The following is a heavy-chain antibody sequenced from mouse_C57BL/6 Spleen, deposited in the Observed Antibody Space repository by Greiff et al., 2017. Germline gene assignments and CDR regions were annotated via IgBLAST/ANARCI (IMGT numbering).Heavy chain of an antibody. CDR2: IDPNSGGT. Sequence: QVQLQQPGAELVKPGASVKLSCKASGYTFTSDWMHWVKQRPGRGLEWIGRIDPNSGGTTYNEEFKSKATLTVDKRSSTSYVQLSSLTSEDAAVYSCARVDYGSSPWFAYWGQGTLVTVSA. V-gene: IGHV1-72*01. CDR3: ARVDYGSSPWFAY. D-gene: IGHD1-1*01. CDR1: GYTFTSDW. J-gene: IGHJ3*01.